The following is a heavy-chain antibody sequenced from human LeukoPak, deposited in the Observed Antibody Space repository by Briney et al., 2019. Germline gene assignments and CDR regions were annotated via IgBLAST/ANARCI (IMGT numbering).Heavy chain of an antibody. CDR2: ISGSGGST. CDR3: AKDLHPNGDLIPDAFDI. J-gene: IGHJ3*02. CDR1: GFTFSSYA. D-gene: IGHD4-17*01. Sequence: GGSLRLSCAASGFTFSSYAMSWVRQAPGKGLERVSAISGSGGSTYYADSVKGRFTISRDNSKNTLYLQMNSLRAEDTAVYYCAKDLHPNGDLIPDAFDIWGQGTMVTVSS. V-gene: IGHV3-23*01.